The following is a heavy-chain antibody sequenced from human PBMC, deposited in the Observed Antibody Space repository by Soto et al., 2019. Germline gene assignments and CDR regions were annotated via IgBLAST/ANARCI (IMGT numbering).Heavy chain of an antibody. J-gene: IGHJ3*01. D-gene: IGHD6-13*01. CDR2: IIPILGIA. Sequence: QVQLVQSGAEVKKPGSSLKVSCKASGGTFSSYTISWVRQAPGQGLEWMGRIIPILGIANYAQKFQGRVTLPADKSTSTAYLELSSLRSEDTAVYYCATPWYDAFDFWCQGTMVTVSS. CDR3: ATPWYDAFDF. V-gene: IGHV1-69*02. CDR1: GGTFSSYT.